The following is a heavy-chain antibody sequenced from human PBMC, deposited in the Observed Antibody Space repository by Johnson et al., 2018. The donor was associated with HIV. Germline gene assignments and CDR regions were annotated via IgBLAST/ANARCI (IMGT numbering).Heavy chain of an antibody. CDR2: IYSGGST. J-gene: IGHJ3*02. V-gene: IGHV3-53*01. CDR1: GFTVSSNC. D-gene: IGHD6-13*01. CDR3: ARERLRAGAFDI. Sequence: VQLVESGGGLIQPGGSLRLSCAASGFTVSSNCMTWVRQAPGKGLEWVSVIYSGGSTYYADSVKGRFTISRDYSKNSLYLQMNSLRAEDTAVYYCARERLRAGAFDIWGQGTMVTVSS.